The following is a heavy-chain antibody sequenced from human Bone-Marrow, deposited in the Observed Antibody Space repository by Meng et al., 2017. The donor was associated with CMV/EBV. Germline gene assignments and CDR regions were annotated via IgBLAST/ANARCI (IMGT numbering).Heavy chain of an antibody. Sequence: GESLKISCAASGFTFDDYGMSWVRQAPGKGLEWVSGINWNGGSTGYADSVKGRFTISRDNAKNSLYLQMNSLRAEDTAVYYCASSGSRGSSWYYYYYGMDVWGQGTTVTVSS. J-gene: IGHJ6*02. V-gene: IGHV3-20*04. CDR3: ASSGSRGSSWYYYYYGMDV. CDR1: GFTFDDYG. D-gene: IGHD6-13*01. CDR2: INWNGGST.